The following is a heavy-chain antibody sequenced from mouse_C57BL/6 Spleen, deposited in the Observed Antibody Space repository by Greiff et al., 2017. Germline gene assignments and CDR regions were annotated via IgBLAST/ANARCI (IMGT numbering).Heavy chain of an antibody. V-gene: IGHV1-74*01. J-gene: IGHJ4*01. CDR1: GYTFTSYW. CDR3: ARIYYGYDEAMDY. CDR2: IHPSDSDT. Sequence: QVQLQQPGAELVKPGASVKVSCTASGYTFTSYWMHWVQQRPGQGLEWIGRIHPSDSDTNYNQKFKGKSTLTVDKSSSTAYMQLSRLTSEDSAVYYCARIYYGYDEAMDYWGQGTSVTVSS. D-gene: IGHD2-2*01.